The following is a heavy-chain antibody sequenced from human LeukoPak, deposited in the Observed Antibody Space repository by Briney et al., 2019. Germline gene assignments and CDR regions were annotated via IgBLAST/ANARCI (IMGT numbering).Heavy chain of an antibody. D-gene: IGHD3-3*01. CDR3: AREYYDFWSGYYLGYFDY. Sequence: GGSLRLSCAASGFTFSSYSMNWVRQAPGKGLEWVSSISSSSSYIYYADSVKGRFTISRDNAKNSLYLQMNSLRAEDAAVYYCAREYYDFWSGYYLGYFDYWGQGTLVTVSS. CDR1: GFTFSSYS. CDR2: ISSSSSYI. V-gene: IGHV3-21*01. J-gene: IGHJ4*02.